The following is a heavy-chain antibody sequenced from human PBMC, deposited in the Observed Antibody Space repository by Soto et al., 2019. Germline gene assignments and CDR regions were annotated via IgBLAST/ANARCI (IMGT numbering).Heavy chain of an antibody. V-gene: IGHV3-23*01. CDR3: AKENGYSSSWFEFDY. Sequence: EVQLLESGGGLVQPGGSLRLSCAASGFTFSSYAMSWVRQAPGKGLEWVSAISGSGGSTYYADSVKGRFTISRDNSKNPLYLQMNSLRAEDTAGYYCAKENGYSSSWFEFDYWGQGTLVTVSS. CDR1: GFTFSSYA. J-gene: IGHJ4*02. D-gene: IGHD6-13*01. CDR2: ISGSGGST.